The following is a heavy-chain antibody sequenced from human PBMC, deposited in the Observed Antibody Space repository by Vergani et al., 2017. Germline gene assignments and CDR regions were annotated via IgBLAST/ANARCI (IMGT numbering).Heavy chain of an antibody. J-gene: IGHJ6*03. CDR3: ARGGSIAAPSYLYYFYMDV. V-gene: IGHV1-69*13. CDR2: IIPIFGTT. CDR1: GGTFSSNS. Sequence: QGQLAQSGAEVKKPGSSVKVSCKASGGTFSSNSISWVRQAPGQGLEWMGRIIPIFGTTSYAQKFQGRVTILADESTSTAYMELSSLRSEDTAVYYCARGGSIAAPSYLYYFYMDVWGKGTSVTVSS. D-gene: IGHD6-6*01.